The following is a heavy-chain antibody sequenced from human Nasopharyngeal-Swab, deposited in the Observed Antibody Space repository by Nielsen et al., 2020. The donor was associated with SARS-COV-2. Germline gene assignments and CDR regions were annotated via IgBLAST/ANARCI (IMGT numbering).Heavy chain of an antibody. D-gene: IGHD2-15*01. CDR3: ASLLVVGATDIDC. Sequence: WIRQPPGKGLVWVSRINSDGSSTSYADSVKGRFTISRDNAKNTLYLQMNSLRAEDTAVYYCASLLVVGATDIDCWGQGTQVTVSS. CDR2: INSDGSST. V-gene: IGHV3-74*01. J-gene: IGHJ4*02.